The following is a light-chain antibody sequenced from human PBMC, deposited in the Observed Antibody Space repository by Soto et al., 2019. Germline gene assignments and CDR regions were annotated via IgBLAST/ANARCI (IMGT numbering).Light chain of an antibody. CDR2: AAS. CDR1: QSISSY. V-gene: IGKV1-39*01. Sequence: DIQMTQSPSSLSASVGDRVTITCRASQSISSYLNWYQQKPGKAPKLLIYAASSLQSGVPSKFGGSGSEKHFTLTINSLQLEDFATYYYQQSYSTPRTFSQGTKLEIK. CDR3: QQSYSTPRT. J-gene: IGKJ2*01.